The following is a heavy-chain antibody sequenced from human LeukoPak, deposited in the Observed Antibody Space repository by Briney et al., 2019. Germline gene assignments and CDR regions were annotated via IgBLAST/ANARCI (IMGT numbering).Heavy chain of an antibody. Sequence: GGSLRLSCAASGFTFSSYNMNWVRQAPGKGLEWLSYMSASGSVIYYADSVKGRFTISRDNAKNSLYLQMNSLRAEDTAVYYCARVDVDYYGSGSRYAFDIWGQGTMVTVSS. D-gene: IGHD3-10*01. CDR1: GFTFSSYN. CDR2: MSASGSVI. J-gene: IGHJ3*02. CDR3: ARVDVDYYGSGSRYAFDI. V-gene: IGHV3-21*05.